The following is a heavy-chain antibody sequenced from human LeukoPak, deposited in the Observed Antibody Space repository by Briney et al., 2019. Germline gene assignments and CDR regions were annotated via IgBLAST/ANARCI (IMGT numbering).Heavy chain of an antibody. D-gene: IGHD3-10*01. CDR1: GFIFSDYY. V-gene: IGHV3-11*01. CDR2: ISARGDVI. J-gene: IGHJ4*02. CDR3: AKVPGSYYEDFDY. Sequence: GGSLRLSCASSGFIFSDYYMSWIRQVPGKGLEWIAYISARGDVIYSVDSVKGRFTISRDNSKNTLYLQMNSLRAEDTAVYYCAKVPGSYYEDFDYWGQGILVTVSS.